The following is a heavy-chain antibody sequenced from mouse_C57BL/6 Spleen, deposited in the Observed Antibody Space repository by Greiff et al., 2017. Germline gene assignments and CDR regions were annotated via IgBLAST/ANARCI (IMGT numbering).Heavy chain of an antibody. J-gene: IGHJ4*01. CDR3: ARHPPYDSDAGGAMDY. CDR2: FYPGSGSI. V-gene: IGHV1-62-2*01. CDR1: GYTFTEYT. Sequence: QVQLQQSGAELVKPGASVKLSCKASGYTFTEYTIHWVKQRSGQGLEWIGRFYPGSGSIKYNEKFKAKATLTADKSSSTVYMELSSLRSEDSAVYFCARHPPYDSDAGGAMDYWGQGPSVTVSS. D-gene: IGHD2-4*01.